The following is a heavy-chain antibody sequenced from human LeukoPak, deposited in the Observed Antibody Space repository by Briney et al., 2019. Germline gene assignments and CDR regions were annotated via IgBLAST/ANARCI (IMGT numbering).Heavy chain of an antibody. D-gene: IGHD3-3*01. CDR2: IYSGGST. J-gene: IGHJ3*02. CDR3: ARALTAYYDFWSGYYSGDAFDI. V-gene: IGHV3-53*01. CDR1: GFTVSSNY. Sequence: GGSLRLSCAASGFTVSSNYMSWVRQAPGKGLEWVSVIYSGGSTYYADSVKGRFTISRDNSKNTLYLQMNSLRAEDTAVYYCARALTAYYDFWSGYYSGDAFDIWGQGTMVTVS.